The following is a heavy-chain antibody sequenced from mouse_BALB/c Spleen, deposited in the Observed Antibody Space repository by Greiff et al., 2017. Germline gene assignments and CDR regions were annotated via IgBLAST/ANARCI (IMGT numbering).Heavy chain of an antibody. V-gene: IGHV3-6*02. Sequence: EVKLMESGPGLVKPSQSLSLTCSVTGYSITSGYYWNWIRQFPGNKLEWMGYISYDGSNNYNPSLKNRISITRDTSKNQFFLKLNSVTTEDTATYYCARAGNYGAMDYWGQGTSVTVSS. CDR2: ISYDGSN. D-gene: IGHD2-1*01. J-gene: IGHJ4*01. CDR1: GYSITSGYY. CDR3: ARAGNYGAMDY.